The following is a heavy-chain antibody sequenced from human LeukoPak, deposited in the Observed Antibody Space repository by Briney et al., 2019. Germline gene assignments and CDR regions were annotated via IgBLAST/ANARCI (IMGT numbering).Heavy chain of an antibody. CDR1: GFTYSAYW. D-gene: IGHD3-3*01. CDR3: ARDGSGSIDLDH. V-gene: IGHV3-74*01. Sequence: GGSLRLSCSASGFTYSAYWMHWVRQAPGKGLVWVSYVDNDGRGTAYVDSVKGRFTISRDNAKNTVYLQMNSLRVDDTAVYYWARDGSGSIDLDHWGQGTLVTVSS. J-gene: IGHJ4*02. CDR2: VDNDGRGT.